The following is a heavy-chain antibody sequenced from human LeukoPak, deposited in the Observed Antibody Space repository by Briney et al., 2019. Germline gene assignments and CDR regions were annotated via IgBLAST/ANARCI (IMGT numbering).Heavy chain of an antibody. CDR3: TRVGYIDEGIDY. CDR2: IKQDGSKK. Sequence: VRQAPXXGLEWVANIKQDGSKKSYVDSVKGRFTISRDNAKNSLYLQMNSLRAEDTAIYYCTRVGYIDEGIDYWGQGTLVTVSS. V-gene: IGHV3-7*04. J-gene: IGHJ4*02. D-gene: IGHD5-24*01.